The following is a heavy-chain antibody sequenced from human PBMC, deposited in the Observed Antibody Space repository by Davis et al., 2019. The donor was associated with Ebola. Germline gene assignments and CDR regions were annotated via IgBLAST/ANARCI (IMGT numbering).Heavy chain of an antibody. V-gene: IGHV4-34*01. CDR1: GGSFSGYY. Sequence: MPSETLSLTCAVYGGSFSGYYWSWIRQPPGKGLEWIGEINHSGSTNYNPSLKSRVTISVDTSKNQFSLKLSSVTAADTAVYYCARGLGDIWGQGTMVTVSS. CDR3: ARGLGDI. J-gene: IGHJ3*02. CDR2: INHSGST.